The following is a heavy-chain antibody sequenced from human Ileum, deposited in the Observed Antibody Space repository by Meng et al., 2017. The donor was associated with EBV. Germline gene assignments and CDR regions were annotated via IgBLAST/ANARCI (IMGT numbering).Heavy chain of an antibody. D-gene: IGHD6-19*01. V-gene: IGHV4-4*02. J-gene: IGHJ4*02. CDR3: ARVGQWLPIDY. CDR2: IYHSGST. CDR1: GGSISSSNW. Sequence: QVQLQEAGPGLVKPSGTRALTGAVSGGSISSSNWWSWVRQPPGKGLEWIGEIYHSGSTNYNPSLKSRVTMSVDKSKNQFSLNLSSVTAADTAVYYCARVGQWLPIDYWGQGTLVTVSS.